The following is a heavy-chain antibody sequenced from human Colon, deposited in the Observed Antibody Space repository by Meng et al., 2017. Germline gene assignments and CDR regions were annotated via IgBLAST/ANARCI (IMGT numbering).Heavy chain of an antibody. Sequence: QCGAGLLQPSETLPLPCAVYGVSFSSYYWTWIRQPPGKGLQWIGELNPTGITNYNPSLKSRVTISADTSKNQFSLNLTSVTAADTAVYYCARRPSYYYGSGSYTRDYYFDYWGQGTLVTVSS. CDR2: LNPTGIT. CDR1: GVSFSSYY. J-gene: IGHJ4*02. D-gene: IGHD3-10*01. CDR3: ARRPSYYYGSGSYTRDYYFDY. V-gene: IGHV4-34*01.